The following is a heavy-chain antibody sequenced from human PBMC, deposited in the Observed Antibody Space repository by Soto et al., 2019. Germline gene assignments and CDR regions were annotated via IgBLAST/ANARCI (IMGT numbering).Heavy chain of an antibody. V-gene: IGHV3-33*01. CDR2: MWYDGTNK. D-gene: IGHD3-16*01. Sequence: QVQLVQSGGGVVQPGRSLRLSCEASGFTFRIYRMHWVRQSPGKGLEWVAVMWYDGTNKYYGESVKGRFTISRDNSENTLYLQMNSLRVEDTAVYYCASDATFGTKGGSFDIWGHGTLVTVSS. CDR3: ASDATFGTKGGSFDI. J-gene: IGHJ3*02. CDR1: GFTFRIYR.